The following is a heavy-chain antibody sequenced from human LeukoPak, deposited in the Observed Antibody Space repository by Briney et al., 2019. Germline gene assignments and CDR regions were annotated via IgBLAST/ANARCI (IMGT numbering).Heavy chain of an antibody. J-gene: IGHJ5*02. D-gene: IGHD6-6*01. CDR2: IYYSGST. CDR1: GGSISSYY. CDR3: ARETRGIAARPGWFDP. Sequence: SETLSLTCTVSGGSISSYYWSWIRQPPGKGLEWIGYIYYSGSTNYNPSLKSRVTISVDTSKNQFSLKLSSVTAADTAVYYCARETRGIAARPGWFDPWGQGTLVTVSS. V-gene: IGHV4-59*01.